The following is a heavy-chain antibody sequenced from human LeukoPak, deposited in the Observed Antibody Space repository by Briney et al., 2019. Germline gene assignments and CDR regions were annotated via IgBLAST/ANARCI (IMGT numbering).Heavy chain of an antibody. D-gene: IGHD6-19*01. CDR3: ARSAYSSGWYHDY. V-gene: IGHV6-1*01. Sequence: SQTLSHTCAISGDSVSSNSAAWNSIRQSPSRGLEWLGRTYYRSKWNNDYAVSVKSRITINPDTSKNQFSLQLNSVTPEDTAVYYCARSAYSSGWYHDYWGQGTLVTVSS. CDR1: GDSVSSNSAA. CDR2: TYYRSKWNN. J-gene: IGHJ4*02.